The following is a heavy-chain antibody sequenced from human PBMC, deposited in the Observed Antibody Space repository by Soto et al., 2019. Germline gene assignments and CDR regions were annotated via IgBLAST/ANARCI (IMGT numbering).Heavy chain of an antibody. CDR2: IYYSGST. J-gene: IGHJ4*02. CDR3: ARVTNKYYYGSGSHGFGY. CDR1: GGSISSYY. V-gene: IGHV4-39*01. Sequence: SETLSLTCTVSGGSISSYYWGWIRQPPGKGLEWIGNIYYSGSTYYNPSLKSRVTISVDTSKNQFSLKLSSVTAADTAVYYCARVTNKYYYGSGSHGFGYWGQGTLVTVSS. D-gene: IGHD3-10*01.